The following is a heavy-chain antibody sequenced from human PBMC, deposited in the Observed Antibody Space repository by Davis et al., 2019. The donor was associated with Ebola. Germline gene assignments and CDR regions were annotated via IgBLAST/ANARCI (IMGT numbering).Heavy chain of an antibody. J-gene: IGHJ6*02. D-gene: IGHD3-3*01. CDR2: INAGNGNT. CDR1: GYTFTSYA. V-gene: IGHV1-3*01. Sequence: ASVKVSCKASGYTFTSYAMHWVRQAPGQRLEWMGWINAGNGNTKYSQKFQGRVTITRDTSASTAYMELSSLRSEDTAVYYCANTYYDFWSGYSTDYYGMDVWGQGTTVTVSS. CDR3: ANTYYDFWSGYSTDYYGMDV.